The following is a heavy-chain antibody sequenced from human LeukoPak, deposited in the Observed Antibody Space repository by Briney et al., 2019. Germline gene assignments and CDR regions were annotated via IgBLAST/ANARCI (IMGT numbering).Heavy chain of an antibody. CDR1: RGTFSSYA. Sequence: VKVSCKPSRGTFSSYAISWVRQAHGQGLEWMGRMIPIFCAANYAQKFQGRVTITTDESTSTAYMERSRLRCEDTAVYYCARSYYYDSSGYWRFDYWGQGTLVTVSS. CDR2: MIPIFCAA. J-gene: IGHJ4*02. V-gene: IGHV1-69*05. D-gene: IGHD3-22*01. CDR3: ARSYYYDSSGYWRFDY.